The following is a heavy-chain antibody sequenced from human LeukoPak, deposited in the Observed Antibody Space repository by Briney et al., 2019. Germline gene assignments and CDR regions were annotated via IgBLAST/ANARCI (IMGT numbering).Heavy chain of an antibody. Sequence: SQTLSLTCTVTGGSISSGSYCWSWIRQPAGKGLEWIGRIYTSGSTNYNPSLKSRVTISVDTSKNQFSLKLSSVTAADTAVYYCARVNSGSRSYYFDYWGQGTLVTVSS. CDR2: IYTSGST. CDR1: GGSISSGSYC. CDR3: ARVNSGSRSYYFDY. D-gene: IGHD1-26*01. J-gene: IGHJ4*02. V-gene: IGHV4-61*02.